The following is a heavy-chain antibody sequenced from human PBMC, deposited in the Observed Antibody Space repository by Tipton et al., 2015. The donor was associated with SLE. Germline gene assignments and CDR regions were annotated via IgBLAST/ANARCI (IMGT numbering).Heavy chain of an antibody. CDR1: GGSISSSSYY. J-gene: IGHJ4*02. CDR2: IYYSGST. D-gene: IGHD3-10*01. CDR3: ARLPLLLWFGELQGGYFDY. V-gene: IGHV4-39*01. Sequence: LRLSCTVSGGSISSSSYYWGWIRQPPGKGLEWIGSIYYSGSTYYNPSLKSRVTISVDTSKNQFSLKLSSVTAADTAVYYCARLPLLLWFGELQGGYFDYWGQGTLVTVSS.